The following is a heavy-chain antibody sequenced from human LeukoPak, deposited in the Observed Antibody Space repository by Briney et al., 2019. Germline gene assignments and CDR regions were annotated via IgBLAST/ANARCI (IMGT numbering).Heavy chain of an antibody. CDR1: GFSFSDHY. CDR3: ARGRDSSGHHYPDY. D-gene: IGHD3-22*01. V-gene: IGHV3-72*01. J-gene: IGHJ4*02. CDR2: TRNKAKSYTT. Sequence: GGSLRLSCAACGFSFSDHYMDWVRQAPGKGLKWVGRTRNKAKSYTTQYAASVKGRFTISRDDSKNSMYLQMNSLKSEDTAVYFCARGRDSSGHHYPDYWGQGTLVTVSS.